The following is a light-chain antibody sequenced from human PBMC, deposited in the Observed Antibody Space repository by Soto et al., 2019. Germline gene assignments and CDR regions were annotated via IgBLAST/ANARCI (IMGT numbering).Light chain of an antibody. CDR1: SGHSSYA. Sequence: QLVLTQSPSASASLGASVKLTCTLSSGHSSYAIAWHQQQPEKGPRYLMNLNSDGSHSKGDGIPDRFSGSSSGAERYLTTSSLQSEDEADYYCQTWGTGVWVFGGGTKLTVL. V-gene: IGLV4-69*01. J-gene: IGLJ3*02. CDR2: LNSDGSH. CDR3: QTWGTGVWV.